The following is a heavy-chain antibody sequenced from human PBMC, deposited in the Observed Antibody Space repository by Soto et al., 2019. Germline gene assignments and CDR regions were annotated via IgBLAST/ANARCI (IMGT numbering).Heavy chain of an antibody. V-gene: IGHV3-23*01. J-gene: IGHJ4*02. CDR3: AKDEGVVPAARSYY. Sequence: GGSLRLSCAASGFTFSSYAMSWVRQAPGKGLEWVSAISGSGGSTYYADSVKGRLTISRDNSKNTLYLQMNSLRAEDTAVYYCAKDEGVVPAARSYYWGQGTLVTVSS. CDR2: ISGSGGST. CDR1: GFTFSSYA. D-gene: IGHD2-2*01.